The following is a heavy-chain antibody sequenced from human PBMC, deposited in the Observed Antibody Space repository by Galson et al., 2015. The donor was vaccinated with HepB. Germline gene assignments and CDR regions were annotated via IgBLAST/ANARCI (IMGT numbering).Heavy chain of an antibody. D-gene: IGHD4-17*01. Sequence: SVKVSCKASGYTFTGYYMHWVRQTPGQGLEWMGWINPNSGGTNYAQKFQGRVTMTRDTSISTAYMELSKLRSDDTAVYYCARASDHGDYDFDYWGQGTLVTVSS. J-gene: IGHJ4*02. V-gene: IGHV1-2*02. CDR3: ARASDHGDYDFDY. CDR1: GYTFTGYY. CDR2: INPNSGGT.